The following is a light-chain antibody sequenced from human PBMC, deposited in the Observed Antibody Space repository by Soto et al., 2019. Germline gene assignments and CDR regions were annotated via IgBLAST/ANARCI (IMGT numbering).Light chain of an antibody. CDR2: EVS. CDR1: SSDVGSYNL. Sequence: QSVLTQPASVSGSPGQSITISCTGTSSDVGSYNLVSWYQQHPGKAPKLMIYEVSKRPSVVSNRFSGSKSGNTASLTISGLQAEDEADYYCCSYAGSSTLVFGGGTKLTVL. V-gene: IGLV2-23*02. J-gene: IGLJ2*01. CDR3: CSYAGSSTLV.